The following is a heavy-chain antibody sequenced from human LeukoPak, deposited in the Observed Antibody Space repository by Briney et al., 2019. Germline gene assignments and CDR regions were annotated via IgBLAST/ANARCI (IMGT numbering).Heavy chain of an antibody. CDR2: ISYDGSNK. V-gene: IGHV3-30*18. CDR1: GFSFNIYV. Sequence: QSGGSLRLSCAASGFSFNIYVMSWVRQAPGKGLEWVAVISYDGSNKYYADSVKGRFTISRDNSKNTLYLQMNSLRAEDTAVYYCAKDKVVPRYFDWSLFDYWGQGTLVTVSS. CDR3: AKDKVVPRYFDWSLFDY. D-gene: IGHD3-9*01. J-gene: IGHJ4*02.